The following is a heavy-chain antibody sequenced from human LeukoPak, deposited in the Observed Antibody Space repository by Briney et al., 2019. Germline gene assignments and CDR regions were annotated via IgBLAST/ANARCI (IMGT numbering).Heavy chain of an antibody. CDR2: INPNSGGT. D-gene: IGHD3-9*01. Sequence: ASVKVSCKASGYTFINYGISWVRQAPGQGLEWMGWINPNSGGTNYAQKFYVRVTMTRDTSITTAYMELGRLRSDDTAVFYCARSPHILTGENFDFWGQGTLVTVSS. CDR3: ARSPHILTGENFDF. V-gene: IGHV1-2*02. CDR1: GYTFINYG. J-gene: IGHJ4*02.